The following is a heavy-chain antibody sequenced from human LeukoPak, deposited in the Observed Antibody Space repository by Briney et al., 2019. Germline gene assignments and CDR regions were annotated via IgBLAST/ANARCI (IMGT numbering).Heavy chain of an antibody. CDR2: IANNGNT. Sequence: GASVKVSCEASGFTFVNYGFTWVRQAPGQGLAWMGWIANNGNTNYAHNFQGRVTLTTDITTSTAYMELRSLRSDGTAVYYCARGGAIGVDFWGQGTLATVSS. V-gene: IGHV1-18*01. CDR1: GFTFVNYG. D-gene: IGHD3-16*01. J-gene: IGHJ4*02. CDR3: ARGGAIGVDF.